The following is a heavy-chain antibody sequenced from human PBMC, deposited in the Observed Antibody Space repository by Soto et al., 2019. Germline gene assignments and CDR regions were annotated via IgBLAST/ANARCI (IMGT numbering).Heavy chain of an antibody. CDR2: TYITGDT. Sequence: PSETLSLTCSVSGDSIHSFYWSWIQQSAGKGLEWIGRTYITGDTNYNLSLQSRVTMSVDTSKNQLSLKLSSVTAADTAFYFCAREYTETWDGSTPYYFDYWGQGDPVTVSS. CDR3: AREYTETWDGSTPYYFDY. D-gene: IGHD3-10*01. CDR1: GDSIHSFY. V-gene: IGHV4-4*07. J-gene: IGHJ4*02.